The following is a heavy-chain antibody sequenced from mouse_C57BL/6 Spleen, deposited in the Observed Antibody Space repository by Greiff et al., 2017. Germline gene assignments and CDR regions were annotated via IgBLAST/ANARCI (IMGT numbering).Heavy chain of an antibody. CDR2: IWWDDDK. Sequence: QVTLKESGPGILQPSQTLSLTCSFSGFSLSTFGMGVGWIRQPSGKGLEWLAHIWWDDDKYYNPALKSRLTISKDTSKNQVFLKIANVDTADTATYYCARIERVLPFPYWYFDVWGTGTTVTVSS. V-gene: IGHV8-8*01. CDR1: GFSLSTFGMG. D-gene: IGHD1-1*01. J-gene: IGHJ1*03. CDR3: ARIERVLPFPYWYFDV.